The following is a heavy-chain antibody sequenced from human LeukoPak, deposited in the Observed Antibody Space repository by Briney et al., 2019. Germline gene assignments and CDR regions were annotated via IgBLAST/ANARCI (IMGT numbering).Heavy chain of an antibody. D-gene: IGHD3-22*01. CDR1: RFTFSNYA. J-gene: IGHJ4*02. V-gene: IGHV3-23*01. CDR3: AKSAYYDSSGFYREYYFGY. CDR2: ISGSGGST. Sequence: GGSLRLSCAASRFTFSNYAMSWVRQAPGKGLEWVSTISGSGGSTYYADSVKGRFTISRDNSKNTLHLQMNSLRAEDTAVYYCAKSAYYDSSGFYREYYFGYWGQGTLVTVSS.